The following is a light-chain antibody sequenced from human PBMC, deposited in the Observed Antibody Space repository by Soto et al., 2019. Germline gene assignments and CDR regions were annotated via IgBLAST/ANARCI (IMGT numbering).Light chain of an antibody. J-gene: IGKJ3*01. CDR1: QGVSSA. Sequence: ALQLTQSPSSLSASVGDRVTITCRTSQGVSSALAWYQQKPGKAPKLLNYDASILESGVSSRFRCSGSGTDFILTITILQPEDFATYFGQLFITYPFTFGPGTKVDI. V-gene: IGKV1-13*02. CDR2: DAS. CDR3: QLFITYPFT.